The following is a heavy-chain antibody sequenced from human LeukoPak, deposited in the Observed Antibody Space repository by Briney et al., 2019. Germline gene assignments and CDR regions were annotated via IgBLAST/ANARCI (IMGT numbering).Heavy chain of an antibody. D-gene: IGHD6-13*01. Sequence: ASAKVSCKASGGTFSSYAISWVRQAPGQGLEWMGGIIPIFGTANYAQKFQGRVTITTDESTSTAYMELSSLRSEDTAVYYCARGGIAAAGSPGLDPWGQGTLVTVSS. CDR3: ARGGIAAAGSPGLDP. CDR2: IIPIFGTA. J-gene: IGHJ5*02. CDR1: GGTFSSYA. V-gene: IGHV1-69*05.